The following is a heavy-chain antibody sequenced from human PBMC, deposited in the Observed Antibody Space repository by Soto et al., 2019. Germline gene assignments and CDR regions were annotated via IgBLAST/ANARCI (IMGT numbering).Heavy chain of an antibody. Sequence: QVQLVESGGGVVQPGRSLRLSCVASGFTFSTYGMHWVRQAPGKGLEWVAFISYDGSVKYYVDSVKGRFTISRDNSKSTLYLEMDSLRAEDTAVYYSAKDFKYLAKFFDYWGQGTLVTVSS. CDR3: AKDFKYLAKFFDY. V-gene: IGHV3-30*18. J-gene: IGHJ4*02. CDR2: ISYDGSVK. CDR1: GFTFSTYG. D-gene: IGHD2-2*01.